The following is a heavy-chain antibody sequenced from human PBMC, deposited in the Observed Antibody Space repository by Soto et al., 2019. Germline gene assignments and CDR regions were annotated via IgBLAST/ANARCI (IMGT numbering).Heavy chain of an antibody. J-gene: IGHJ4*02. D-gene: IGHD1-1*01. CDR1: GFTFSGYG. Sequence: QVQLVESGGGVVQPGRSLRLSCVASGFTFSGYGMHWVPQAPDKGLEWVAIIRYDGSNIYYVVFVRRRFAISRDNSKNTLFLQMDSLGAEDTAVYYCARDGVGGTAFWGYLDYWGQGALVTVSS. V-gene: IGHV3-33*01. CDR2: IRYDGSNI. CDR3: ARDGVGGTAFWGYLDY.